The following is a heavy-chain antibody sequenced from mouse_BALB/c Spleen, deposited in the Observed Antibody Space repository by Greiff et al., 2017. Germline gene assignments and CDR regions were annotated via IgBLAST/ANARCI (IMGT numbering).Heavy chain of an antibody. J-gene: IGHJ3*01. CDR2: IDPETGGT. D-gene: IGHD1-2*01. CDR1: GYTFTDYE. CDR3: TDYYGYRFAN. V-gene: IGHV1-15*01. Sequence: VQLQQSGAELVRPGASVTLSCKASGYTFTDYEMHWVKQTPVHGLEWIGAIDPETGGTAYNQKFKGKATLTADKSSSTAYMELRSLTSEDSAVYYCTDYYGYRFANWGQGTLVTVSA.